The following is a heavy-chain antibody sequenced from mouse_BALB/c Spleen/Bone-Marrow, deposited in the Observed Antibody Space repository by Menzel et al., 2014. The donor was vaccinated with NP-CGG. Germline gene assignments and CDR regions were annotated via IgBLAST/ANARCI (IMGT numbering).Heavy chain of an antibody. CDR1: GFSLXGYG. J-gene: IGHJ4*01. Sequence: QVQLQQSGPGLVAPSQRLSITCTVSGFSLXGYGVSWVRQPPGKGLEWLGIIWGDGSTDYNSALKSRLSISKDNSKSQVFLKMNSLQTDDTARYYCARDSFLITRALDYWGQGTSVTVSS. CDR3: ARDSFLITRALDY. V-gene: IGHV2-6-7*01. CDR2: IWGDGST. D-gene: IGHD2-4*01.